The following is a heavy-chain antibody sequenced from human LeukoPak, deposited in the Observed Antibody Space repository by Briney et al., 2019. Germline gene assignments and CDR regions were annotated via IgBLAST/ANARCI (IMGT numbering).Heavy chain of an antibody. D-gene: IGHD3-3*01. V-gene: IGHV5-51*01. Sequence: GESLKISCKGSGYSFASYWIGWVRQMPGKGLEWMGIIYPGNSDTRYSPSFQGQVTISADKSISTAYLQWSSLKVSDTAMYYCASQGEKSYVFWRGYPKNWFDPWGQGTLVTVSS. J-gene: IGHJ5*02. CDR1: GYSFASYW. CDR3: ASQGEKSYVFWRGYPKNWFDP. CDR2: IYPGNSDT.